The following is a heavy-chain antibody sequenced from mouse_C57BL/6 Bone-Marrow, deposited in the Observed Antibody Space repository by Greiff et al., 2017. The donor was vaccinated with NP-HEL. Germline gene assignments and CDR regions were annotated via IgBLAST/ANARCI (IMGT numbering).Heavy chain of an antibody. V-gene: IGHV1-19*01. Sequence: VQLQQSGPVLVKPGASVKMSCKASGYTFTDYYMNWVKQSHGKSLEWIGVINPYNGGTSYNQKFKGKATLTVDKYSSTAYMELNSLTSEDSAVYYCARSRVLLLYWGQGTTLTVSS. CDR1: GYTFTDYY. CDR2: INPYNGGT. J-gene: IGHJ2*01. CDR3: ARSRVLLLY. D-gene: IGHD1-1*01.